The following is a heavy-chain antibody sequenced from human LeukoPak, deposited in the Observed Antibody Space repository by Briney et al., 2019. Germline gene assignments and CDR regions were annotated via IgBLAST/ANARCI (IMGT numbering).Heavy chain of an antibody. CDR2: IYTSGST. J-gene: IGHJ4*02. V-gene: IGHV4-4*07. D-gene: IGHD7-27*01. Sequence: PSETLSLTCTVPGGSISSHYWTWLRQPAGKGLEWIGRIYTSGSTNYNPSLKSRVTMSVDTSKNQFSLNLSSVTAADTAVYYCARGANWADYWGQGTLVTVSS. CDR3: ARGANWADY. CDR1: GGSISSHY.